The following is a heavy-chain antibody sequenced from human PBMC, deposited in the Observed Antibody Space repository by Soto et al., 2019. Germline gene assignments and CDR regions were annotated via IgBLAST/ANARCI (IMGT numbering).Heavy chain of an antibody. D-gene: IGHD3-10*01. CDR1: GYTFTTNG. CDR2: ISARNGDT. Sequence: ASVKVSCKASGYTFTTNGIIWVRQAPGQHLEWLAWISARNGDTKYAQGFQGRVTLTTDTSTTTAYMELMNLRSDDTAVYFCARVQVLPNPAADFWGQGTLVTVSS. V-gene: IGHV1-18*04. CDR3: ARVQVLPNPAADF. J-gene: IGHJ4*02.